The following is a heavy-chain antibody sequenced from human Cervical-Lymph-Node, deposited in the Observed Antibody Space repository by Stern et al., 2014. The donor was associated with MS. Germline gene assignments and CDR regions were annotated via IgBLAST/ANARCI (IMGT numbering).Heavy chain of an antibody. V-gene: IGHV1-18*04. D-gene: IGHD6-13*01. CDR1: GYTFTSYT. CDR2: ISTYNGNR. CDR3: ARGVSDSSSWWDWYFDL. J-gene: IGHJ2*01. Sequence: QVQLVQSGDEVKKPGASVKVSCKASGYTFTSYTISWVRQAPGQGLEWMGWISTYNGNRNYAQKVQGRVTMTTDASTSTAYMELSSLRSDDTAVYYCARGVSDSSSWWDWYFDLWGRGTLVTVSS.